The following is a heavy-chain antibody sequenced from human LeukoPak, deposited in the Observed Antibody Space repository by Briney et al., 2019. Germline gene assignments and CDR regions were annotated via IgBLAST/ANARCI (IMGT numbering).Heavy chain of an antibody. CDR1: GYTFTGYY. D-gene: IGHD6-13*01. CDR2: INPNSGGT. V-gene: IGHV1-2*02. CDR3: AKAAAGSQHSYYYYYYLDV. J-gene: IGHJ6*03. Sequence: ASVKVSCKASGYTFTGYYMHWVRQAPGQELEWMGWINPNSGGTNYAQKFQGRVTMTRDTSISAAYMELSRLRSDDTAVYYCAKAAAGSQHSYYYYYYLDVWGTGTTVTISS.